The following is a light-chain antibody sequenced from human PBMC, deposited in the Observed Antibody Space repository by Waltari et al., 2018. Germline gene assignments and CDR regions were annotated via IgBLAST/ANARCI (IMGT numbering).Light chain of an antibody. J-gene: IGLJ3*02. CDR1: NIGSKS. Sequence: SYVLTQPPSVSVAPGQTARITCGGNNIGSKSVHWYQQKPGQAPVLVVYDDSDRPYGISERFSGSNAGNTATLTISRVEAGDEADYYCQVWDSSSDHWVFGGGTKLTVL. CDR2: DDS. CDR3: QVWDSSSDHWV. V-gene: IGLV3-21*02.